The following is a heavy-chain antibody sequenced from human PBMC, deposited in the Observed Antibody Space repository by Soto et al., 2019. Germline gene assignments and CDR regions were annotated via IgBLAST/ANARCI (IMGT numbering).Heavy chain of an antibody. V-gene: IGHV1-69*08. CDR1: GGTFSSYT. CDR2: IIPILGIA. Sequence: QVQLVQSGAEVKKPGSSVKVSCKASGGTFSSYTISWVRQAPGQGLEWMGRIIPILGIANYAQKFQGRVTIPADKSTSTAYMELSSLRSEDTAVYYCARDLWFGELYYWGQGTLVTVSS. J-gene: IGHJ4*02. CDR3: ARDLWFGELYY. D-gene: IGHD3-10*01.